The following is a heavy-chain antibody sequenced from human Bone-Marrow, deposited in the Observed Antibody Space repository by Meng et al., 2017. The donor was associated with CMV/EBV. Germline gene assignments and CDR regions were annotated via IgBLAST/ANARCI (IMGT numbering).Heavy chain of an antibody. J-gene: IGHJ5*02. CDR3: AILPGGGWFDP. CDR2: INHSGST. V-gene: IGHV4-34*01. D-gene: IGHD3-16*01. Sequence: SETLSLTCAVYGGSFSGYYWSWIRQPPGKGLEWIGEINHSGSTYYNPSLKSRVTISVDTSKNQFSLKLSSVTAADTAVYYCAILPGGGWFDPWGQGTLVTVSS. CDR1: GGSFSGYY.